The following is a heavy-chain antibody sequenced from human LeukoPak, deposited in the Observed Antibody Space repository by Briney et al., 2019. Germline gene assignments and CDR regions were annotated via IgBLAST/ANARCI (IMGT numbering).Heavy chain of an antibody. CDR3: AKDLRLSVGTSPFDY. J-gene: IGHJ4*02. V-gene: IGHV3-30*02. CDR2: IRYDGSNK. Sequence: GGSLRLSCAASGFTFSSYGMHWVRQAPGKGLEWVAFIRYDGSNKYYADSVKGRFTISRDNSKNTLYLQMNSLRAEDTALYYCAKDLRLSVGTSPFDYWGQGTLVTVSS. D-gene: IGHD4-23*01. CDR1: GFTFSSYG.